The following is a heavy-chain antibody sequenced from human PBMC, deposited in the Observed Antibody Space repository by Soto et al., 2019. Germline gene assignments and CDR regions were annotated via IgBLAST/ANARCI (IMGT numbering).Heavy chain of an antibody. Sequence: GGSLRLSCVTYGLTFTDYWMSWVRQAPGKGLEWVANIKQDESEKNYLDSVKGRFTISRDNAKNSLYLQMNSLRAEDTAVYYCAKDLTSCSSTTCYIFYYGLDVWGQGTTVTVSS. CDR1: GLTFTDYW. CDR3: AKDLTSCSSTTCYIFYYGLDV. CDR2: IKQDESEK. V-gene: IGHV3-7*03. J-gene: IGHJ6*02. D-gene: IGHD2-2*02.